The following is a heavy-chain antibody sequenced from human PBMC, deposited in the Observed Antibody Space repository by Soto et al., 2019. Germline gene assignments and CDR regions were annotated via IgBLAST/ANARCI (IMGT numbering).Heavy chain of an antibody. V-gene: IGHV1-2*02. Sequence: ASVKVSCKASGYTFTAHYVHWVRQAPGQGLEWMGWINPYSGDTNYAQKFQGRVTMTRDTSINTGYMELTRLTYDDMAVYFCARDRRGSGTYDAKDVWGQ. CDR3: ARDRRGSGTYDAKDV. CDR1: GYTFTAHY. J-gene: IGHJ6*02. CDR2: INPYSGDT. D-gene: IGHD3-10*01.